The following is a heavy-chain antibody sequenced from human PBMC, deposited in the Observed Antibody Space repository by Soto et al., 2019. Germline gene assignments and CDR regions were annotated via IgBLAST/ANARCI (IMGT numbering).Heavy chain of an antibody. CDR1: GGSITTSSFY. D-gene: IGHD2-21*02. Sequence: KPSETLSLTCTVSGGSITTSSFYWGWIRQPPGKGLEWIGSAFYSGATYYNPSLESRLTISVDTSKDQFSLRLTSVTAADTAFYYCARLNRDYGGDSPDYWGQGTLVTVSS. J-gene: IGHJ4*02. CDR2: AFYSGAT. V-gene: IGHV4-39*01. CDR3: ARLNRDYGGDSPDY.